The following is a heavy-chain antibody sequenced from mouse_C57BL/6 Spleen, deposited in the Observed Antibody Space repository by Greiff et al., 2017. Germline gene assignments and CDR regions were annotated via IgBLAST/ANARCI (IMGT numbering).Heavy chain of an antibody. CDR2: ISYDGSN. V-gene: IGHV3-6*01. Sequence: EVKLMESGPGLVKPSQSLSLTCSVTGYSITSGYYWNWIRQFPGNKLEWMGYISYDGSNNYNPSLKNRISITRDTSKNQFFLKLNSVTTEDTATYYCARGDYGSSYVFAYGGQGTLVTVSA. CDR1: GYSITSGYY. J-gene: IGHJ3*01. D-gene: IGHD1-1*01. CDR3: ARGDYGSSYVFAY.